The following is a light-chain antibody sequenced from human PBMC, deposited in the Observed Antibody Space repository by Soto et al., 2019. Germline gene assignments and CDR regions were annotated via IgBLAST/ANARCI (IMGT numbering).Light chain of an antibody. CDR2: STN. V-gene: IGLV8-61*01. Sequence: QAVVTQEPSFSVSPGGTVTLTFGLNSGSVSTSYYPSWYQQTPGQAPRTIIYSTNTRSSGVPDRFSGSILGNKAALTITGAQPDDESDYYCVLYMGGGISVFGGGTQLTVL. CDR3: VLYMGGGISV. CDR1: SGSVSTSYY. J-gene: IGLJ7*01.